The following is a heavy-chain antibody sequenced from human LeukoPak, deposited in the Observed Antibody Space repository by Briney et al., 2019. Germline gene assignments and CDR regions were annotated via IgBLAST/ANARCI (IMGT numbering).Heavy chain of an antibody. CDR2: ISAYNGNT. CDR1: GYTFTSYG. V-gene: IGHV1-18*01. CDR3: ARGYCSGGSCYEAFDI. J-gene: IGHJ3*02. Sequence: ASVKVSCKASGYTFTSYGISWVRQAPGQGLEWMGWISAYNGNTNYAQKLQGRVTMTTDTSTSTAYMELRSLRSDDTAVYYCARGYCSGGSCYEAFDIWGQETMVTVSS. D-gene: IGHD2-15*01.